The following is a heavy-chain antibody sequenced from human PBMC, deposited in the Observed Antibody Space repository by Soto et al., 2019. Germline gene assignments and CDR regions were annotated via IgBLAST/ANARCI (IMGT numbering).Heavy chain of an antibody. CDR1: DFSISSGHY. V-gene: IGHV4-38-2*01. CDR2: IYHSGTT. J-gene: IGHJ4*02. D-gene: IGHD2-2*01. CDR3: ARWRNDCSTTSCYHFDY. Sequence: KPSETLSLTCAVSDFSISSGHYWGWIRQPPGKGLEWIGSIYHSGTTYNNPSLKGRVTMPVDKSKNQFSLKLSSVTAADTAVYYCARWRNDCSTTSCYHFDYWGQGTLVTVSS.